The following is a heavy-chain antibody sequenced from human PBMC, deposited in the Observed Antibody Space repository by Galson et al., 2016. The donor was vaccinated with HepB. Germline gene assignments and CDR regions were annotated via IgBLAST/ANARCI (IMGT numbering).Heavy chain of an antibody. D-gene: IGHD3-3*01. CDR2: ISWNSGGV. Sequence: SLRLSCAASGFTFDDYGMDWVRQAPGKGLEGVLGISWNSGGVGYADSVKGRFTISRDNAKNSLYLQMNSLRAEDTAVYYCARAPLRISIFGVVGGEAFDIWGQGTMVTVSS. CDR3: ARAPLRISIFGVVGGEAFDI. CDR1: GFTFDDYG. J-gene: IGHJ3*02. V-gene: IGHV3-9*01.